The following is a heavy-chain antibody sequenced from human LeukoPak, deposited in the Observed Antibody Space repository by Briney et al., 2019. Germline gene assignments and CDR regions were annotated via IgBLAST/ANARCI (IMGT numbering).Heavy chain of an antibody. CDR1: GGTFSSYA. V-gene: IGHV1-69*05. D-gene: IGHD3-22*01. J-gene: IGHJ4*02. CDR3: ARAGLTYYYDSSGSSDEPLFDY. Sequence: GASVKVSCKASGGTFSSYAISWVRQAPGQGLEWMGGIIPIFGTANYEKKFQGRGTITTDESTSTDYMQLSSLRSEDTAVYSCARAGLTYYYDSSGSSDEPLFDYWGQGTLVTVSS. CDR2: IIPIFGTA.